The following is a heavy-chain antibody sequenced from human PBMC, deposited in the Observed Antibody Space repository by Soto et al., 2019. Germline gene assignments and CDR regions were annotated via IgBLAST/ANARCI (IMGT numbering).Heavy chain of an antibody. CDR2: FDPEDGET. D-gene: IGHD2-21*02. CDR1: GYTLTELS. J-gene: IGHJ3*02. CDR3: ATYFPRSDMTYAFDI. V-gene: IGHV1-24*01. Sequence: ASGKFSCKVSGYTLTELSMHWVRQAPGKGLEWMGGFDPEDGETIYAQKFQGRVTMTEDTSTDTAYMELSSLRSEDTAVYYCATYFPRSDMTYAFDIWGQGTTVTV.